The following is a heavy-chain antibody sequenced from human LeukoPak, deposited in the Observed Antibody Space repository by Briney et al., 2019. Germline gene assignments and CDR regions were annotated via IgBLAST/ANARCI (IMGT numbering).Heavy chain of an antibody. D-gene: IGHD3-9*01. CDR1: GGSISSYY. J-gene: IGHJ4*02. Sequence: PSETLSLTCTVSGGSISSYYWSWIRQPPGKEVEWIGYIYYSGSTNYNPSLKSRVTISVDTSKNQFSLKLTSVTAADTAVYYCARFEGYDFLTGYAYYFDYWGQGTLVTVSS. V-gene: IGHV4-59*01. CDR3: ARFEGYDFLTGYAYYFDY. CDR2: IYYSGST.